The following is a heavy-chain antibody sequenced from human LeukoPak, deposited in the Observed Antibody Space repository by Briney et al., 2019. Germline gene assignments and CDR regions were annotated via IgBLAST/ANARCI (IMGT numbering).Heavy chain of an antibody. D-gene: IGHD3-22*01. CDR1: GFTFSGYS. CDR3: ARESFYDSSGYYYRSYAFDI. V-gene: IGHV3-48*01. J-gene: IGHJ3*02. Sequence: GGSLRLSCAASGFTFSGYSMNWVRQAPGKGLEWVSYISSSSSTIYYADSVKGRFTISRDNAKNSLYLQMNSLRAEDTAVYYCARESFYDSSGYYYRSYAFDIWGQGTMVTVSS. CDR2: ISSSSSTI.